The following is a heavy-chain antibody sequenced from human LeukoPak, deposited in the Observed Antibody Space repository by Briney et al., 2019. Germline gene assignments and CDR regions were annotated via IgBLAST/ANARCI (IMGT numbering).Heavy chain of an antibody. D-gene: IGHD3-16*02. Sequence: GGSLRLSCAASGFTVSSNYMSWVRQAPGKGLEWVSVIYSGGSTYYADSVKGRFTISGDNSKNTLYLQMNSLRAEDTAVYYCARDSRDFLGEVSLSYFDYWGQGTLVTVSS. CDR1: GFTVSSNY. V-gene: IGHV3-66*01. CDR2: IYSGGST. CDR3: ARDSRDFLGEVSLSYFDY. J-gene: IGHJ4*02.